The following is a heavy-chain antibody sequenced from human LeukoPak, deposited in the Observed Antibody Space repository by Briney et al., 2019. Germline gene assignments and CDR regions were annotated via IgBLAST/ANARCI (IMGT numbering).Heavy chain of an antibody. D-gene: IGHD5-18*01. J-gene: IGHJ4*02. Sequence: GGSLRLSCVASGFTFSNYAMSWVRQAPGKGLDWVSVISGSAGKIRYAGSVNGRFTISRDNSENTVYLQMNHLRAEDTAVYYCAGRVTGYSSGYVYWGQGTLVTVSS. CDR1: GFTFSNYA. CDR3: AGRVTGYSSGYVY. CDR2: ISGSAGKI. V-gene: IGHV3-23*01.